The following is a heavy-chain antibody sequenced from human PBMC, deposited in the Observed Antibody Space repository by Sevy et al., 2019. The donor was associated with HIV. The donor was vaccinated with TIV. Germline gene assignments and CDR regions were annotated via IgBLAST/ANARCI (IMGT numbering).Heavy chain of an antibody. Sequence: GGSLRLSCTASGFTFSAYSMNWVRQAPGKGLEWLSYISTGTDHIYYADSAKGRFTNSRDDAKKSVYLEMKSLRDQDTALYYCVRRGVDAYNVYFDLWGQGTLVTVSS. V-gene: IGHV3-21*05. CDR2: ISTGTDHI. J-gene: IGHJ4*02. D-gene: IGHD3-10*01. CDR1: GFTFSAYS. CDR3: VRRGVDAYNVYFDL.